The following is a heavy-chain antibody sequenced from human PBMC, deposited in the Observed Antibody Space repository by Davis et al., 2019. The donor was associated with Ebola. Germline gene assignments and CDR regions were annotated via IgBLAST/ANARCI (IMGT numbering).Heavy chain of an antibody. V-gene: IGHV3-48*02. D-gene: IGHD6-19*01. CDR1: GFTFSSYS. CDR2: ISSSSSTI. CDR3: ARGGPTAVAGTRDYFDY. Sequence: GESLKISCAASGFTFSSYSMNWVRQAPGKGLEWVSYISSSSSTIYYADSVKGRLTISRDNAKNSLYLQMNSLRDEDTAVYYCARGGPTAVAGTRDYFDYWGQGTLVTVSS. J-gene: IGHJ4*02.